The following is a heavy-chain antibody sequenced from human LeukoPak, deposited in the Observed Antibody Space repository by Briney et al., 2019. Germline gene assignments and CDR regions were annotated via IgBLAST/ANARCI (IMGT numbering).Heavy chain of an antibody. CDR3: ARRRNTDAFDI. J-gene: IGHJ3*02. V-gene: IGHV3-21*01. D-gene: IGHD2/OR15-2a*01. Sequence: GGSLRLSCAATGFTFSSYSMNWVRQAPGKGLEWVSSISSSSSYIYYADSVKGRFTISRDNAKNSLYLQMNSLRAEDTAVYYCARRRNTDAFDIWGQGTMVTVSS. CDR2: ISSSSSYI. CDR1: GFTFSSYS.